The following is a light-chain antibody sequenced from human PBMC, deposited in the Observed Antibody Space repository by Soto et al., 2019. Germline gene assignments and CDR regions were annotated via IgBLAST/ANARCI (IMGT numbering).Light chain of an antibody. J-gene: IGKJ1*01. CDR1: QSISSW. Sequence: DIQMTQSPSTLSASVGDRVTITCRASQSISSWLAWYQQKPGKAPKLLIYDASSLESGVPSRFSGSGSGTEFTLTISSLQPDDFATYYCQQHKGTFGQGTKVDIK. CDR2: DAS. CDR3: QQHKGT. V-gene: IGKV1-5*01.